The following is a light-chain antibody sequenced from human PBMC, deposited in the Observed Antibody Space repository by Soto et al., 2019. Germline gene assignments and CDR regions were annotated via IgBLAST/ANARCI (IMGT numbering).Light chain of an antibody. CDR1: QSVSST. J-gene: IGKJ5*01. CDR3: QQRSTWPPIT. Sequence: EIVMTQSPATLSVSPGERATLSCWASQSVSSTLAWYQQKPGQAPRLLIYGASTRAAGIPARFSGSGSRTDLTLTISILEPEYFAVYYCQQRSTWPPITFGQGTRLDI. V-gene: IGKV3D-15*01. CDR2: GAS.